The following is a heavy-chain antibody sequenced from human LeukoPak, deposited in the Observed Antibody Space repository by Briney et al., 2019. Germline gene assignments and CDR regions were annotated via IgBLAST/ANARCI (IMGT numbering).Heavy chain of an antibody. V-gene: IGHV3-30-3*01. CDR2: ISYDGSNK. D-gene: IGHD1-26*01. J-gene: IGHJ4*02. CDR1: GFTFSSYA. Sequence: PGRSLRLSCAASGFTFSSYALHWVRQAPGKGLEWVAVISYDGSNKYYADSVKGRFTISRDNSKITLYLQMNSLRAEDTALYYCVKDVGGSYAFDYWGQGILVTVAS. CDR3: VKDVGGSYAFDY.